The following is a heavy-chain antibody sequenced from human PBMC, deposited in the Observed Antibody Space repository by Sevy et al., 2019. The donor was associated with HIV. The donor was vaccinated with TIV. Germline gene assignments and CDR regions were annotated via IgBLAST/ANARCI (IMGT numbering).Heavy chain of an antibody. J-gene: IGHJ6*02. CDR1: GFTFSSYA. V-gene: IGHV3-23*01. D-gene: IGHD6-6*01. CDR3: AKSSGVAARGYYYGMDV. CDR2: ISGSGGST. Sequence: GGSLRLSCAASGFTFSSYAMSWVRQAPGKGLEWVSAISGSGGSTYYADSVKGRSTISRDNSKNTLYLQMNSLRAEDTAVYYCAKSSGVAARGYYYGMDVWGQGTTVTVSS.